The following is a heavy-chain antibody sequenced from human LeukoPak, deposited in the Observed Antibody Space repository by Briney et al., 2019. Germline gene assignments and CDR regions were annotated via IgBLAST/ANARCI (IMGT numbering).Heavy chain of an antibody. CDR2: ISSSSSTI. CDR3: AIITTQDSNYFDY. D-gene: IGHD3-22*01. Sequence: GGSLRLSCAASGFTFSSYSMNWVRQAPGKGLEWVSYISSSSSTIYYADSVKGRFTISRDNAKNSLYLQMNSLRAEDTAVYYCAIITTQDSNYFDYWGQGTLVTVSS. J-gene: IGHJ4*02. CDR1: GFTFSSYS. V-gene: IGHV3-48*01.